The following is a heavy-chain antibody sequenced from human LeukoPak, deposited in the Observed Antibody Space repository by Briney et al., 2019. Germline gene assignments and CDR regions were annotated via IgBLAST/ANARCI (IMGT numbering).Heavy chain of an antibody. CDR1: GGSFSGYY. CDR3: ARGLKSIFGVVTYLDY. Sequence: SETLSLTCAVYGGSFSGYYWSWIRQPPGKGLEWIGEINHSGSTNYNPSLKSRVTISVDTSKNQFSLKLSSVTAADTAVYYCARGLKSIFGVVTYLDYWAREPWSPSPQ. D-gene: IGHD3-3*01. J-gene: IGHJ4*02. CDR2: INHSGST. V-gene: IGHV4-34*01.